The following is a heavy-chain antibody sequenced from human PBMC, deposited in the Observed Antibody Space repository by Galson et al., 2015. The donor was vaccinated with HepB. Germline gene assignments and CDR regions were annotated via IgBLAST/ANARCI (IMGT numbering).Heavy chain of an antibody. CDR2: IYPGDSDT. D-gene: IGHD3-22*01. J-gene: IGHJ5*02. CDR1: GYSFTSYW. V-gene: IGHV5-51*01. Sequence: QSGAEVTKPGESLKISCKGSGYSFTSYWIGWVRQMPGKGLEWMGIIYPGDSDTRYSPSFQGQVTISADKSISTAYLQWSSLKASDTAMYYCARRRRYDSSGYYYGGWFDPWGQGTLVTVSS. CDR3: ARRRRYDSSGYYYGGWFDP.